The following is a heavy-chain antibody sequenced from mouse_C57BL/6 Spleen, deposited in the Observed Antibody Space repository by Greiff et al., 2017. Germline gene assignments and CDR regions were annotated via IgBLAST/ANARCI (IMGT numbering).Heavy chain of an antibody. CDR1: GFTFTDYY. D-gene: IGHD1-1*01. CDR2: IRNKANGYTT. J-gene: IGHJ4*01. V-gene: IGHV7-3*01. Sequence: EVKLVESGGGLVQPGGSLSLSCAASGFTFTDYYMSWVRQPPGKTLEWLGFIRNKANGYTTEYSASVKGRFTISRDNSQSILYLQMNALRAEDSATYDCARYNACYYGNAMDYWGQGTSVTVSS. CDR3: ARYNACYYGNAMDY.